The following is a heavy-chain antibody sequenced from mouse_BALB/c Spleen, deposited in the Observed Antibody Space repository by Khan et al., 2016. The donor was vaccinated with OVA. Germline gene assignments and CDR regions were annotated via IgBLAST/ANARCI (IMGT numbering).Heavy chain of an antibody. CDR1: GFSLTTYG. CDR2: IWSDGST. V-gene: IGHV2-6-1*01. D-gene: IGHD2-10*01. J-gene: IGHJ4*01. CDR3: ARQPYYHYNIMDY. Sequence: QVQLMESGPGLVAPSQSLSITCTTSGFSLTTYGVHWVRQPPGKGLEWLVVIWSDGSTTYNSDLKSRLSISKDNSKIQALLKINSHQTDDTAMYFCARQPYYHYNIMDYWGQGTSVTVSS.